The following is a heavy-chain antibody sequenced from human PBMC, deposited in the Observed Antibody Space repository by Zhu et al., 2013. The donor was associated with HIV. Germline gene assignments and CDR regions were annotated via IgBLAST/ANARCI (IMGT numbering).Heavy chain of an antibody. CDR2: IIPIFGTA. V-gene: IGHV1-69*01. Sequence: QVQLVQSGAEVKKPGSSVKVSCKASGGTFSSYAISWVRQAPGQGLEWMGGIIPIFGTANYAQKFQGRVTITADEPTSTAYMELSSLRSEDTAVYYCARGVSGHSSSSSWSGFGTSWFDPWGQGTLVTVSS. J-gene: IGHJ5*02. D-gene: IGHD6-13*01. CDR3: ARGVSGHSSSSSWSGFGTSWFDP. CDR1: GGTFSSYA.